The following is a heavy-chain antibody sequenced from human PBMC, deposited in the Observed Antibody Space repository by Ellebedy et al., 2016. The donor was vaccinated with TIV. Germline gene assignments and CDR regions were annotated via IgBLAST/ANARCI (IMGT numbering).Heavy chain of an antibody. D-gene: IGHD3-9*01. V-gene: IGHV5-10-1*01. CDR3: ATWYYDILSGYSGFDY. J-gene: IGHJ4*02. CDR1: GYSFTSYW. CDR2: IDPSDSYT. Sequence: GESLKISCKGSGYSFTSYWISWVRQMPGKGLEWMGRIDPSDSYTNYSPSFQGHVTISADKSISTAYLQWSSLKASDTAMYYCATWYYDILSGYSGFDYWGQGTQVTVS.